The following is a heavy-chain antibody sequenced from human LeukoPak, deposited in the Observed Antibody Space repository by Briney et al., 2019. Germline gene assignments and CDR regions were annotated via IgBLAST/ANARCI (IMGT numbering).Heavy chain of an antibody. CDR3: IANYYDSSGYPIAYYFDY. CDR1: GINFGDYA. J-gene: IGHJ4*02. D-gene: IGHD3-22*01. V-gene: IGHV3-49*04. Sequence: GGSLRLACTASGINFGDYAMSWVRQAPGKGLEWVGFIRSKAYGETTEYAASVKGRFTISRDDSKSMAYLQMNSLKTEDTAVYYCIANYYDSSGYPIAYYFDYWGQGTLVTVSS. CDR2: IRSKAYGETT.